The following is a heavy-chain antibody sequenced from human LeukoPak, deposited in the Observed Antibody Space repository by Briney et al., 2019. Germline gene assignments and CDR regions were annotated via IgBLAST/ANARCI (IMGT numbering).Heavy chain of an antibody. D-gene: IGHD5-18*01. Sequence: PSETLSLTCTVSGASISNTSYYWGWIRQPPGKGLEWIGNIYKSGTTYYNPSLKSRVTISVDASKNQFSLKLSSVTAADTAVYYCAKHSYGLVDYWGQGALVTVSS. CDR1: GASISNTSYY. J-gene: IGHJ4*02. V-gene: IGHV4-39*01. CDR2: IYKSGTT. CDR3: AKHSYGLVDY.